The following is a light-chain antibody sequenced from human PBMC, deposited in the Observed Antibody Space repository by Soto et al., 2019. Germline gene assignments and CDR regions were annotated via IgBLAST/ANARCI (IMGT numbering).Light chain of an antibody. CDR3: SSYTGRSTLYV. J-gene: IGLJ1*01. Sequence: QSALTQPASVFGSPGQSITISCTGTSSDVGGYNYVSWYQHHPGKAPKLIIYDVSNRPSGVSHHFSGSKSGNTASLTISGLQVEDEADYYCSSYTGRSTLYVFGTGTKLTVL. CDR2: DVS. CDR1: SSDVGGYNY. V-gene: IGLV2-14*03.